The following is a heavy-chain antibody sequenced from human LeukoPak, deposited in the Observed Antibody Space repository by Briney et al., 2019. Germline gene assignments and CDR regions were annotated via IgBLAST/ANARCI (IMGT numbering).Heavy chain of an antibody. J-gene: IGHJ6*02. D-gene: IGHD3-3*01. CDR1: GYTFTGYY. V-gene: IGHV1-2*02. CDR3: ARPDFWSGSPLYYYGMDV. Sequence: ASVKVSCKASGYTFTGYYMHWVRQAPGQGLEWMGWINPNSGGTNYAQKFQGRVTMTRDTSISTAYMELSRLRSDDTAVYYCARPDFWSGSPLYYYGMDVWGQGTTVTVSS. CDR2: INPNSGGT.